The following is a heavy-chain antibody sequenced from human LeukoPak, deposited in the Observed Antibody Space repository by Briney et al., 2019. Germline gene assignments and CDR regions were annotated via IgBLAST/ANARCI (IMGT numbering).Heavy chain of an antibody. V-gene: IGHV1-69*02. CDR3: ASQTGGTQFDY. CDR1: GGTFSSNT. D-gene: IGHD7-27*01. J-gene: IGHJ4*02. CDR2: IIPILGIA. Sequence: ASVKVSCKASGGTFSSNTISWVRQAPGQGLEWMGRIIPILGIANYAQKFQGRVTITADKSTSTAYMELSSLRSEDTAVYYCASQTGGTQFDYWGQGTLVTVSS.